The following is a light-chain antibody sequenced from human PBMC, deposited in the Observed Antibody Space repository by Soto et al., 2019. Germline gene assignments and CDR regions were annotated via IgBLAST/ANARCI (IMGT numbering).Light chain of an antibody. Sequence: QSVLTQPASVSGSPGQSITISCTGTSGDVGAYNYVSWYQQHPGKAPKLMIYDVSNRPSGVSNRFSGSKSSNTASLTISGLQAEDEADYYCSSYTSSSTLVFGGGTKVTVL. CDR2: DVS. CDR3: SSYTSSSTLV. CDR1: SGDVGAYNY. V-gene: IGLV2-14*03. J-gene: IGLJ2*01.